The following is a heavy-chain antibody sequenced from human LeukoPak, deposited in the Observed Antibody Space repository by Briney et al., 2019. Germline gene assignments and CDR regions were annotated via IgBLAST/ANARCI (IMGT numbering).Heavy chain of an antibody. CDR2: ISDRGGST. CDR1: GITLSNYG. Sequence: GSLRLSCAVSGITLSNYGMSWVRQAPGKGLEWVAGISDRGGSTNYADSVRGRFTISRDNPKNTLYLLMTSLRAEDTAVYFCAKRGVVIRAVIIVGFHKEAYYFDYWGQGALVTVSS. V-gene: IGHV3-23*01. CDR3: AKRGVVIRAVIIVGFHKEAYYFDY. J-gene: IGHJ4*02. D-gene: IGHD3-10*01.